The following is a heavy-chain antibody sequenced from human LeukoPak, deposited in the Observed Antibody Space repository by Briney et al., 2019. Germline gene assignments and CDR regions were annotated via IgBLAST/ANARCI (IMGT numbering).Heavy chain of an antibody. CDR1: GGSISGYY. J-gene: IGHJ4*02. D-gene: IGHD1-14*01. CDR3: ARGTHVDETEEYYFDY. V-gene: IGHV4-4*07. Sequence: SETLSLTCTVSGGSISGYYWSWIRQPAGKGLEWIGRIYTGGSTNYNPSLKSRVAMSVDTSKNQFSLKLSSVTAADTAVYYCARGTHVDETEEYYFDYWGQGTLVTVSS. CDR2: IYTGGST.